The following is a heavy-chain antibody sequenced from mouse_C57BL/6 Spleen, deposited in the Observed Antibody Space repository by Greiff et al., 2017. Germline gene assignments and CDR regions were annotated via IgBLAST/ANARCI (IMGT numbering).Heavy chain of an antibody. Sequence: QVQLQQSGPELVKPGASVKISCKASGYAFSSSWMHWVKQRPGQGLEWIGRIYPGDGDTNYNGKFKGKATLTADKSSSTAYMRLSSLASEDSAVDFCGGTTGVPSLYCDDWGTGTTVTVSS. CDR1: GYAFSSSW. CDR3: GGTTGVPSLYCDD. D-gene: IGHD1-1*01. CDR2: IYPGDGDT. J-gene: IGHJ1*03. V-gene: IGHV1-82*01.